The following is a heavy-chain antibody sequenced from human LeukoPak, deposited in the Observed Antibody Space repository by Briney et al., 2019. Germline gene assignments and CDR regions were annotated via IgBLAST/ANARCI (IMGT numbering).Heavy chain of an antibody. V-gene: IGHV3-7*01. CDR2: IKQDGGEK. D-gene: IGHD4-11*01. CDR3: AREDHSNYNY. CDR1: GFTFSGSP. J-gene: IGHJ4*02. Sequence: GGSLRLSCAASGFTFSGSPMHWVRQASGKGLEWVANIKQDGGEKFYVDSVKGRFTISRDNAKNSLYLQMNSPRAEDTAVYYCAREDHSNYNYWGQGTLVTVSS.